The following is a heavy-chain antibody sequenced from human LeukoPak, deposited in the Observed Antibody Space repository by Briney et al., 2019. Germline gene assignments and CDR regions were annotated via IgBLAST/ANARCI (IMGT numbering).Heavy chain of an antibody. CDR3: AREIAAAGTYYYYYYMDV. D-gene: IGHD6-13*01. CDR2: INWNGGST. J-gene: IGHJ6*03. CDR1: GFTFDDYG. V-gene: IGHV3-20*04. Sequence: GGSLRLSCAASGFTFDDYGMSWVRQAPGKGLEWVSGINWNGGSTGYADSVKGRFTISRDNAKNSLYLQMNSLRAEDTALYYCAREIAAAGTYYYYYYMDVWGKGTTVTVSS.